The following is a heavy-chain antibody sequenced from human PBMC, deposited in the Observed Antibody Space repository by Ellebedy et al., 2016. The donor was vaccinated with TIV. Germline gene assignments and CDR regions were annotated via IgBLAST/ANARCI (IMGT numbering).Heavy chain of an antibody. CDR1: GFTFSTYW. V-gene: IGHV3-23*01. J-gene: IGHJ6*04. CDR2: ISGSGGST. CDR3: ARDSLLDYDFWGV. Sequence: GESLKISXAVSGFTFSTYWMTWVRQAPGKGLEWVSGISGSGGSTYYADSVKGRFTISRDNSKNTLYLQMNSLRAEDTAVYHCARDSLLDYDFWGVWGKGTTVTVSS. D-gene: IGHD3/OR15-3a*01.